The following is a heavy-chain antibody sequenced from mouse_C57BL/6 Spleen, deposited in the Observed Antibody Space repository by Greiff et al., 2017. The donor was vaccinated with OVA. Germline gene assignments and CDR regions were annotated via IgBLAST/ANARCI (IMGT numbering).Heavy chain of an antibody. CDR3: ARVDGYYFYYAMDY. V-gene: IGHV8-12*01. Sequence: ESGPGILQSSQTLSLTCSFSGFSLSTSGMGVSWIRQPSGKGLEWLAHIYWDDDKRYNPSLKSRLTISKDTSRNQVFLKITSVDTADTATYYCARVDGYYFYYAMDYWGQGTSVTVSS. CDR2: IYWDDDK. CDR1: GFSLSTSGMG. D-gene: IGHD2-3*01. J-gene: IGHJ4*01.